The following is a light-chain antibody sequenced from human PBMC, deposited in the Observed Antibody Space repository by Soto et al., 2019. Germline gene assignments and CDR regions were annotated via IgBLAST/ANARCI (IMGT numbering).Light chain of an antibody. CDR1: QSFSSNS. V-gene: IGKV3-20*01. J-gene: IGKJ1*01. CDR2: GTS. CDR3: QHFGTTPWT. Sequence: DIVLTQSPGTLSVSPGERATLSCRASQSFSSNSLAWYQQKPGQAPRLLIYGTSSRATGVPDRFSGSGSGTDFTLTINRLEPEDFAVYYCQHFGTTPWTFGQRTKVEIK.